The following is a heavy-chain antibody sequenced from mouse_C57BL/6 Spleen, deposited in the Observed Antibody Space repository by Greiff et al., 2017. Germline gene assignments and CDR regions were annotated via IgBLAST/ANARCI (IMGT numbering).Heavy chain of an antibody. D-gene: IGHD1-1*01. CDR2: IYPGDGDT. CDR3: ARGYYYGGNYAMDY. J-gene: IGHJ4*01. V-gene: IGHV1-82*01. CDR1: GYAFSSSW. Sequence: VQLQESGPELVKPGASVKISCKASGYAFSSSWMNWVKQRPGKGLEWIGRIYPGDGDTNYNGKFKGKATLTADKSSSTAYMQLSSLTSEDSAVYFCARGYYYGGNYAMDYWGQGTSVTVSS.